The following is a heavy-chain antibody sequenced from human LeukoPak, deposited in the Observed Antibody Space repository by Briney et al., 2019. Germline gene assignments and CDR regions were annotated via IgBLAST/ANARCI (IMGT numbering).Heavy chain of an antibody. CDR3: TRQWHTPSDY. CDR2: IKPDGSET. D-gene: IGHD6-19*01. V-gene: IGHV3-7*01. Sequence: PGGSLRLSCAASGLTFSTYWMTWVRQAPGKGLEWVANIKPDGSETYHVDPVKGRFTISRDNAKNLLYLQMNSLRGEDTAVYYCTRQWHTPSDYWGQGTLVTVSS. CDR1: GLTFSTYW. J-gene: IGHJ4*02.